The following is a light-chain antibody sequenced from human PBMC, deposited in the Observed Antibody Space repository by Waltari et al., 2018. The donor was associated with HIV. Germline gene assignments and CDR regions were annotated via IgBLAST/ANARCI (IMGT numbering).Light chain of an antibody. J-gene: IGKJ1*01. CDR1: QSVSGY. CDR3: HQRSNWPQT. Sequence: EIVLTQSPATLSLSPGERATLSCGASQSVSGYLAWYQQKPGQAPRLLIYDASSRATGIPARFSGSESGTDFTLTISSLEPEDFAVYYCHQRSNWPQTFGQGTKVEIK. CDR2: DAS. V-gene: IGKV3-11*01.